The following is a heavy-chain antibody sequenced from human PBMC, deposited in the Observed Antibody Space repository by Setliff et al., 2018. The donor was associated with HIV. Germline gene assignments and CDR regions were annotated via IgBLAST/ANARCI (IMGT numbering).Heavy chain of an antibody. Sequence: GASVKVSCKASGGTFSSFGINWIRQAPGQGLEWMGGIIPVFGKVEYAQRFQGRVTITADESTSTAYMELDRLGSADTAVYYCVRDPRFSGYAQAFDFWGQGSLVTVSS. V-gene: IGHV1-69*13. CDR3: VRDPRFSGYAQAFDF. D-gene: IGHD5-12*01. CDR2: IIPVFGKV. CDR1: GGTFSSFG. J-gene: IGHJ4*02.